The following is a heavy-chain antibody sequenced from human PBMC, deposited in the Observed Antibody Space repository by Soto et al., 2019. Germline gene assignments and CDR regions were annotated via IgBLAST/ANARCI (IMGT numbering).Heavy chain of an antibody. CDR1: GFTFRDYF. Sequence: GGSLRLSCAASGFTFRDYFMSWIRQAPGKGLEWVSFISGSSDNIKYADSVKGRFTISRDKAKNSLYLQMNSLRAEDTAVYYCVRDSARIVVVPRVDGDNWLDPWGQGTLVTVSS. V-gene: IGHV3-11*06. J-gene: IGHJ5*02. CDR3: VRDSARIVVVPRVDGDNWLDP. D-gene: IGHD2-2*01. CDR2: ISGSSDNI.